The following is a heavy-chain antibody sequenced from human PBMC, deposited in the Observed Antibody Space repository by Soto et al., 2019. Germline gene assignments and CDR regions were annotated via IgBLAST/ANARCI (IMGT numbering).Heavy chain of an antibody. CDR2: ISSSSSYI. D-gene: IGHD2-15*01. CDR3: AKGRDCSGGSCYLSGGDDY. Sequence: RRLSCAASGFTFSSSTMNWVRQAPGKGLEWVSSISSSSSYIYYADSVKGRFTISRDNAKNSLYLQMNSLRAEDTAVYYCAKGRDCSGGSCYLSGGDDYWGQGTLVTVSS. V-gene: IGHV3-21*01. J-gene: IGHJ4*02. CDR1: GFTFSSST.